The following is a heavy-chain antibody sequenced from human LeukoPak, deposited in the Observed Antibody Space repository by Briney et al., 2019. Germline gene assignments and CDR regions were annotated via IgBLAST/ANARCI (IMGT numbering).Heavy chain of an antibody. CDR2: MYYSGSN. V-gene: IGHV4-39*01. D-gene: IGHD6-13*01. CDR1: GGSISSSSYY. CDR3: ARQRAASGIRNVDY. Sequence: SETLSLTCTVSGGSISSSSYYWGWIRQPPGKGLEWIGSMYYSGSNYYNPSPKSRVTISVDTSKNQFSLKLSSVTAADTAVYYCARQRAASGIRNVDYWGQGTLVTVSS. J-gene: IGHJ4*02.